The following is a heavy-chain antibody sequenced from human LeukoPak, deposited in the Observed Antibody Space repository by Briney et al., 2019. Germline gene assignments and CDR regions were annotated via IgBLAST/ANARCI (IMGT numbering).Heavy chain of an antibody. Sequence: GGSLRLSCAASGITLCRYIIHWVRQAPGKRLEWVSYIISSGSSSTIYYADSVKGRFTISRDNPKNSLSLQMPELIAEDTAVYYCARVLGGVGWFDPWSERTLATVSS. V-gene: IGHV3-48*01. CDR1: GITLCRYI. J-gene: IGHJ5*02. CDR3: ARVLGGVGWFDP. CDR2: IISSGSSSTI. D-gene: IGHD2-8*01.